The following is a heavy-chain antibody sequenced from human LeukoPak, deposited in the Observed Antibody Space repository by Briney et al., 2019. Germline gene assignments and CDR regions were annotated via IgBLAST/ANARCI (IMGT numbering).Heavy chain of an antibody. CDR1: GFSFSNYW. V-gene: IGHV3-74*01. J-gene: IGHJ4*02. CDR3: VRDLRSAGY. CDR2: ISSDGSDT. Sequence: GGSLRLSCAASGFSFSNYWMHWVRQAPGKGLVWVSRISSDGSDTIYADSVKGRFTMSRDNAKNTLYLQMNSLRAEDTAVYYCVRDLRSAGYWGQGTLVIVSS. D-gene: IGHD3-10*02.